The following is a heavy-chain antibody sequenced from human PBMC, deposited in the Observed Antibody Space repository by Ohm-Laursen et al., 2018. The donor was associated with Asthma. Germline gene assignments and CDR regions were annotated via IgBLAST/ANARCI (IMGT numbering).Heavy chain of an antibody. V-gene: IGHV1-18*01. CDR3: AREGDLMSGHAFDF. CDR2: ISGYNGNT. D-gene: IGHD3-3*01. Sequence: ASVKVSCKAPGYTFVSYGISWVRQAPGQGLEWMGWISGYNGNTNYVQKFQGRVTMSTDTSARTASMELSSLRSEDTAVYYCAREGDLMSGHAFDFWGEGTLVTVSS. CDR1: GYTFVSYG. J-gene: IGHJ4*02.